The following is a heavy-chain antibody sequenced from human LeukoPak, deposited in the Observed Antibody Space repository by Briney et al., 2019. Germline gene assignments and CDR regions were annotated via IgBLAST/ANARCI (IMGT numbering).Heavy chain of an antibody. CDR2: ISSSSSYI. CDR1: GFTFSSYS. CDR3: ARDRSRGIAVAGTGDYFDY. Sequence: PGGSLRLSCAASGFTFSSYSMNWVRRAPGKGLEWVSSISSSSSYIYYADSVKGRFTISRDNAKNSLYLQMNSLRAEDTAVYYCARDRSRGIAVAGTGDYFDYWGQGTLVTVSS. J-gene: IGHJ4*02. D-gene: IGHD6-19*01. V-gene: IGHV3-21*01.